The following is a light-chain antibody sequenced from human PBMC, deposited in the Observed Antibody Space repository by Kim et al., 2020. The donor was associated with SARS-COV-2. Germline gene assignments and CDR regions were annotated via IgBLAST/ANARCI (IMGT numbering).Light chain of an antibody. Sequence: PGQSVANSCAGTRGDFGSYKYVSWYQHHPGKSPKLIIYEVTKRPSGVTDCFSGSMSGNTASLTVSGLQAEDEADYYCASHGGYDYVFGTGTKVTVL. CDR2: EVT. CDR3: ASHGGYDYV. CDR1: RGDFGSYKY. J-gene: IGLJ1*01. V-gene: IGLV2-8*01.